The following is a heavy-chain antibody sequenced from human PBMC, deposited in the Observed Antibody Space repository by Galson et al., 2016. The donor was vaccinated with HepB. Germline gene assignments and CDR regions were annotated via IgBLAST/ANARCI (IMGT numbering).Heavy chain of an antibody. V-gene: IGHV3-33*01. CDR2: IWYDGSDK. D-gene: IGHD3-10*01. Sequence: SPRLSCAASGFSFSSYGMHWVRQAPGKGLEWVAVIWYDGSDKYYADSVKGRFTISRDNSKKTLYVQMNSLRVDDTAVYYCARDFAGSGSYYMGAFDVWGRGTLVTVSS. CDR1: GFSFSSYG. CDR3: ARDFAGSGSYYMGAFDV. J-gene: IGHJ2*01.